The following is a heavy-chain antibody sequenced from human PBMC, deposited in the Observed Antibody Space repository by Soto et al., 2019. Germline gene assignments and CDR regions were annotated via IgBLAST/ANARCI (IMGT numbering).Heavy chain of an antibody. D-gene: IGHD6-13*01. J-gene: IGHJ6*02. V-gene: IGHV1-46*01. CDR3: ARSGRRPYSSSWYRGDYYYGLDV. CDR2: INPSGGST. CDR1: GYTFTSYY. Sequence: ASVKVSCKASGYTFTSYYMHWVRQAPGQGLEWMGIINPSGGSTSYAQKFQGRVTMTRDTSTSTVYMELSSLRSEDTAVYYCARSGRRPYSSSWYRGDYYYGLDVWGQGTTVTVSS.